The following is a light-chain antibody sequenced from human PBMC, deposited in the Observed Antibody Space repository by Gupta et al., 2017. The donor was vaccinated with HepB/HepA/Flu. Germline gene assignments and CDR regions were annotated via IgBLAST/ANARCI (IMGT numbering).Light chain of an antibody. Sequence: SALTQPASVSGSPGQSITISCTGTGSHVLYYNHVSWYQQHPGKVPKPLLYDATTRPSGVSDRFSGSHSDHTASLTISGLQVEDEADDDCSSYTASSTGVFGGG. J-gene: IGLJ3*02. CDR3: SSYTASSTGV. CDR2: DAT. V-gene: IGLV2-14*03. CDR1: GSHVLYYNH.